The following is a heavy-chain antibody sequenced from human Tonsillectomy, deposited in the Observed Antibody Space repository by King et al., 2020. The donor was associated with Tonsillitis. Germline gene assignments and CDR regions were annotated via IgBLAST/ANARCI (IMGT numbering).Heavy chain of an antibody. CDR1: GFSLSTSGVS. J-gene: IGHJ5*02. D-gene: IGHD6-6*01. V-gene: IGHV2-5*01. CDR2: IYWNDDK. Sequence: TLKESGPTLVKPTQTLTLTCTFSGFSLSTSGVSVGWIRQPPGKALEWLALIYWNDDKRYSPSLKNRLTITKDTSKKQVVLKMTNKDPVDTATDYCEHRHEYSRSIWFDPWGQGTVVTVSS. CDR3: EHRHEYSRSIWFDP.